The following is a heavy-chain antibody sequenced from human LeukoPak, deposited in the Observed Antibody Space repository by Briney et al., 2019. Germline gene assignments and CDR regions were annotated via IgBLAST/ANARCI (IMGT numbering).Heavy chain of an antibody. V-gene: IGHV1-18*01. CDR1: GYTFTSYG. Sequence: EASVKVSCKASGYTFTSYGISWVRQAPGQGLEWMGWISTYNGNTHYAQKLQGRVTMTTDTSTSTAYMELRSLRSDDTAVFYCAKRVVVAGNTGKAYDYWGQGTLVTVSS. CDR2: ISTYNGNT. J-gene: IGHJ4*02. D-gene: IGHD2-15*01. CDR3: AKRVVVAGNTGKAYDY.